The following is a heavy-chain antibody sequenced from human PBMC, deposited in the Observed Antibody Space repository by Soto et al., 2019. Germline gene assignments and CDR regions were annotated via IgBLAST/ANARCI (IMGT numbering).Heavy chain of an antibody. CDR1: GFTFSSYW. D-gene: IGHD3-22*01. V-gene: IGHV3-74*01. CDR2: INSDGSST. Sequence: EVQLVESGGGLVQPGGSLRLSCEASGFTFSSYWMHWVRQAPGKGLVWVSRINSDGSSTSYADSVKGRFTISRDNAKNTLYLQMNSLRAEDTAVYYCARVDDSSGYYYYYFDYWGQGTLVTVSS. CDR3: ARVDDSSGYYYYYFDY. J-gene: IGHJ4*02.